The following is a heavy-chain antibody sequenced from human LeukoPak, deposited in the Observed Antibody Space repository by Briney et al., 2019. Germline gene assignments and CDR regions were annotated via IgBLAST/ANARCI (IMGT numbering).Heavy chain of an antibody. CDR3: ARDSLNSGWDFDY. J-gene: IGHJ4*02. CDR2: ISAYKGNT. V-gene: IGHV1-18*01. D-gene: IGHD6-19*01. CDR1: GYTFTSYG. Sequence: ASVKVSCKASGYTFTSYGIIWVRQAPGQGLEWMGWISAYKGNTKYAQKFQGRVTMTTDTSTRTVYMEERSLRSDDTAVYYCARDSLNSGWDFDYWGQGTLVTVSS.